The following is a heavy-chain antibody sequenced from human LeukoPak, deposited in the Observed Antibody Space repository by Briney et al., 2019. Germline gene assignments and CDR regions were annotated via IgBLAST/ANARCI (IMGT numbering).Heavy chain of an antibody. Sequence: GGSLRLSCAASGFTFSSYAMTWVRQAPGKGLEWVSTISGSGGSTYYADSVKGRFTISRDNSKNTVYLQMNSLRADDTAVYYCAKDTNWNDANDAFDIWGQGTMVTVSS. J-gene: IGHJ3*02. V-gene: IGHV3-23*01. D-gene: IGHD1-20*01. CDR3: AKDTNWNDANDAFDI. CDR1: GFTFSSYA. CDR2: ISGSGGST.